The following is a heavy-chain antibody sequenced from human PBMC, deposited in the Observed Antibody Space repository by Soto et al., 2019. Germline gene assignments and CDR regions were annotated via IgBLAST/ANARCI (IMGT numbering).Heavy chain of an antibody. CDR2: IIPIFGTA. J-gene: IGHJ4*02. Sequence: QVQLVQSGAEVKKPGSSVKVSCKASGGTFSSYAISWVRQAPGQGLEWMGGIIPIFGTANYAQKFQGRVTITADESTSTAYMELSSLRSEDTAVYYCARGGVGYCGGDCYILTDYWGQGTLVTVSS. D-gene: IGHD2-21*02. V-gene: IGHV1-69*12. CDR3: ARGGVGYCGGDCYILTDY. CDR1: GGTFSSYA.